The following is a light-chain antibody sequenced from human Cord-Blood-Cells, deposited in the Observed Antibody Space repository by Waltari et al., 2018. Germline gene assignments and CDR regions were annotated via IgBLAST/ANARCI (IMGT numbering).Light chain of an antibody. J-gene: IGKJ4*01. V-gene: IGKV1-33*01. CDR1: QDISNY. CDR3: QHYDNLSLT. Sequence: DIQMTQSPSSLSASVGDRVTITCQASQDISNYLNWYQQKPGKAPKLLIYDASNLETGVPSRFSGSGSGTDFTFTISSLQPEDIATYYCQHYDNLSLTFGGVTKVEIK. CDR2: DAS.